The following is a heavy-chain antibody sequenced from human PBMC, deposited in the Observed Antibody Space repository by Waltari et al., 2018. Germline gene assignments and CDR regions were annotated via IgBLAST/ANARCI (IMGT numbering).Heavy chain of an antibody. V-gene: IGHV3-15*01. CDR3: AGGPGTYWSGLLDY. CDR2: IKSKIDGWTT. CDR1: GFTFSKIW. Sequence: EVQLVESGGNLVKAGGSLRLSCEVSGFTFSKIWLSWVRQAPGKELEWVDRIKSKIDGWTTDYAAPVSGRFRLSRDDSKNMFYLEMDSLKTEDTAVYFCAGGPGTYWSGLLDYWGPGTLVTVSS. D-gene: IGHD3-3*01. J-gene: IGHJ4*02.